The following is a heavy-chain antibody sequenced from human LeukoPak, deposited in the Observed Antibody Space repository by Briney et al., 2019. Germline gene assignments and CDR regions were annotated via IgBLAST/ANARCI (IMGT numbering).Heavy chain of an antibody. D-gene: IGHD6-19*01. J-gene: IGHJ4*02. Sequence: PGGSLRLSCAASGFTFSNYWMSWVRQTPGKGLEWVANIKQDGSEQYYVDSMEGRFTVSRDNAKNSLSLQMNSLRADDTAVYYCARNSGWSVGYWGQGALVTVS. CDR2: IKQDGSEQ. CDR1: GFTFSNYW. CDR3: ARNSGWSVGY. V-gene: IGHV3-7*01.